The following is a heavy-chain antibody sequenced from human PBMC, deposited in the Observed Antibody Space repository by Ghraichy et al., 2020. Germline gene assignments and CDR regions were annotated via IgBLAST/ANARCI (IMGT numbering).Heavy chain of an antibody. J-gene: IGHJ3*02. CDR1: DGSFSGFF. CDR2: INHRGTT. CDR3: GEYNNYLDAFDI. V-gene: IGHV4-34*01. D-gene: IGHD4-11*01. Sequence: SETLSLTCAVDDGSFSGFFWTWIRRPPGKGLEWIGEINHRGTTEYNPSLRSRVIISVDASKRQFSLKLNSVTAADTAVYYCGEYNNYLDAFDIWGQGTMVTVSS.